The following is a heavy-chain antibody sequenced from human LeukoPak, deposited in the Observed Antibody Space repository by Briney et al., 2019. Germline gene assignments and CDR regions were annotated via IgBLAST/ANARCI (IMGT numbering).Heavy chain of an antibody. J-gene: IGHJ4*02. Sequence: GGSLRLSCAASGFTFDDYTMHWVRHAPGKGLEWVSLISWDGGSTYYADSVKGRFTISRDNSKNSLYLQMNSLRTEDTALYYCAKDAYSTTVTTGFDYWGQGTLVTVSS. V-gene: IGHV3-43*01. D-gene: IGHD4-17*01. CDR1: GFTFDDYT. CDR3: AKDAYSTTVTTGFDY. CDR2: ISWDGGST.